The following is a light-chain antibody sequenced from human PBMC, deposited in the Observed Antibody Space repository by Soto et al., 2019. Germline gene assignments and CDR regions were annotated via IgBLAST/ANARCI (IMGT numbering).Light chain of an antibody. CDR3: QHYGISPFT. CDR2: GAS. V-gene: IGKV3-20*01. J-gene: IGKJ3*01. CDR1: QTVTSSY. Sequence: EIVLTQSPGTLSLSPGERATLSCRASQTVTSSYLAWYQQKPGQAPRLLIYGASSRATGIPDRFSGSGSGTDFTLTISRLEPEDFAVYYRQHYGISPFTFGPGTKVEFK.